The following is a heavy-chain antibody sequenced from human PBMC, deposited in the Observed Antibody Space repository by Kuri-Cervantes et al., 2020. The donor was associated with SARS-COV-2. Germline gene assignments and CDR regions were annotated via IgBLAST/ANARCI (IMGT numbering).Heavy chain of an antibody. Sequence: ASVKVSCKASGYTFTNYGINWVRQAPGQGLEWMGWISAYNGVTFFAHNFQGRVTMTVDASTSTAYMELRSLRSDDTAVYYCARDPCGIDCWRRLDYWGQGTLVTVSS. CDR2: ISAYNGVT. CDR3: ARDPCGIDCWRRLDY. V-gene: IGHV1-18*04. CDR1: GYTFTNYG. D-gene: IGHD2-21*01. J-gene: IGHJ4*02.